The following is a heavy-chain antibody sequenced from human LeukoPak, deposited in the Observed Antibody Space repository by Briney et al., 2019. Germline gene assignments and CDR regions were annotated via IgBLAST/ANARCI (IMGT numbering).Heavy chain of an antibody. D-gene: IGHD3-3*02. Sequence: PGGSLRLSCAASGFTFRRYSMTWVRQAPGKGLEWVSYISSSESTIFYADSVMGRFTISRDNAKNSLYLEMNSLRAEDTAVYYCARAIASNWFDPWGQGTLVTVSS. CDR3: ARAIASNWFDP. CDR2: ISSSESTI. V-gene: IGHV3-48*04. CDR1: GFTFRRYS. J-gene: IGHJ5*02.